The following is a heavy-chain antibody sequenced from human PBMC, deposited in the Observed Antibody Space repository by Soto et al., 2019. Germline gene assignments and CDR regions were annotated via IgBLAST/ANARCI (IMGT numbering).Heavy chain of an antibody. J-gene: IGHJ4*02. D-gene: IGHD5-18*01. CDR2: ISYDGSNK. CDR3: ARDRGVQLWSNPFDY. Sequence: HCVRQAPGKGLEWVAVISYDGSNKYYADSVKGRFTISRDNSKNTLYLQMNSLRAEDTAVYYCARDRGVQLWSNPFDYWGQGTLVTVSS. V-gene: IGHV3-30-3*01.